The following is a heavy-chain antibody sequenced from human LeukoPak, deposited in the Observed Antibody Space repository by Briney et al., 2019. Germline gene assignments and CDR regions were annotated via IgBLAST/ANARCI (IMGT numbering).Heavy chain of an antibody. V-gene: IGHV4-39*02. CDR1: GGSISSSSYY. D-gene: IGHD2-2*01. Sequence: SETLSLTCTVSGGSISSSSYYWGWIRQPPGKGLECIGIIYYSGSTYYNPSLKSRVTMSVDTSKNQFSLKLSSVTAADTAVYYCARDGLPVALDKWGQGTLVTVSS. J-gene: IGHJ4*02. CDR2: IYYSGST. CDR3: ARDGLPVALDK.